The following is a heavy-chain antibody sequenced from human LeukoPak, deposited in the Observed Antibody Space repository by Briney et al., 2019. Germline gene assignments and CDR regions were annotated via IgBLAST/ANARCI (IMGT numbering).Heavy chain of an antibody. CDR3: AKTERFLSQIAXLDY. V-gene: IGHV3-23*01. J-gene: IGHJ4*02. CDR1: GFTFSSYA. D-gene: IGHD6-6*01. Sequence: GGSLRLSCAASGFTFSSYAMSWVRQAPGKGLEWASAISGSGGSTYYADSVKGRFTISRDNSKNTLYLQMNSLRAEDTAVYYCAKTERFLSQIAXLDYWGQGTLVTVSS. CDR2: ISGSGGST.